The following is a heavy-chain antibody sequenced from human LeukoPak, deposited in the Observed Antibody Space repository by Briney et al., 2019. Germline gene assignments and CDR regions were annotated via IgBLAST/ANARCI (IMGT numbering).Heavy chain of an antibody. D-gene: IGHD4-11*01. CDR2: ISGSNNST. V-gene: IGHV3-23*01. Sequence: GGSLRLSCAASGFPLSSYAMSWVRQAPGKGLEWVSGISGSNNSTYYADSVKGRFTISRDNPKNTLYLLMNSLRAEDTAVYYCAKATVASSSSNWFDPWGQGTLVTVSS. CDR3: AKATVASSSSNWFDP. J-gene: IGHJ5*02. CDR1: GFPLSSYA.